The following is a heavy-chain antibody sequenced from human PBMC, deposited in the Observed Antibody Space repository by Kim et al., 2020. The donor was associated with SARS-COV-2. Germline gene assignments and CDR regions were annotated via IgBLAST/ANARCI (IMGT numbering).Heavy chain of an antibody. CDR1: GGTFSSYA. V-gene: IGHV1-69*13. CDR3: ARDLGQQLVYRY. Sequence: SVKVSCKASGGTFSSYAISWVRQAPGQGLEWMGGIIPIFGTVNYAQKFQGRVTITADESTSTAYMELSSLRSEDTAVYYCARDLGQQLVYRYWGQGTLVTVSS. CDR2: IIPIFGTV. D-gene: IGHD6-13*01. J-gene: IGHJ4*02.